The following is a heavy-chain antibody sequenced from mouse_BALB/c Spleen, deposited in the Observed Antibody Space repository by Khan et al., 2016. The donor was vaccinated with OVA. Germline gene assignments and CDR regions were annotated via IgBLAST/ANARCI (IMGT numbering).Heavy chain of an antibody. CDR2: ISSGGSYT. CDR1: GFTFSTYG. D-gene: IGHD2-9*01. CDR3: ARAYYGNDYDAIDY. V-gene: IGHV5-6*01. Sequence: EVELVESGGDLVKPGGSLKLSCAASGFTFSTYGMSWVRQTPDKRLEWVATISSGGSYTYYPDSVEGRFTISRDNAKNTLYLQMSSLKSEDTAMYYCARAYYGNDYDAIDYWGQGTSVTVSS. J-gene: IGHJ4*01.